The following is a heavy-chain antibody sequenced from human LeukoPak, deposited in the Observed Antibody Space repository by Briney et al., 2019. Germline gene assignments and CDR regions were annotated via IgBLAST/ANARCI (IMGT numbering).Heavy chain of an antibody. CDR1: GFPFSTYS. D-gene: IGHD3-16*01. V-gene: IGHV3-21*01. CDR3: ASEPAYFYFDY. Sequence: GGSLRLSWAASGFPFSTYSMNWVRQAPGKGLEWVSSISSSSSYIYYADSVKGRFTISRDNAKNSLYLQMNSLRAEDTAVYYCASEPAYFYFDYWGQGTLVTVSS. CDR2: ISSSSSYI. J-gene: IGHJ4*02.